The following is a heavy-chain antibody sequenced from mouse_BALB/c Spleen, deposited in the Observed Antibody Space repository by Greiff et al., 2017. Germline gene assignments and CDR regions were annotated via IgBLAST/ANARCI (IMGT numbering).Heavy chain of an antibody. CDR1: GFTFSSYG. D-gene: IGHD1-1*01. J-gene: IGHJ4*01. V-gene: IGHV5-6-3*01. Sequence: EVNVVESGGGLVQPGGSLKLSCAASGFTFSSYGMSWVRQTPDKRLELVATINSNGGSTYYPDSVKGRFTISRDNAKNTLYLQMSSLKSEDTAMYYCARDYGSSYVRAMDYWGQGTSVTVSS. CDR2: INSNGGST. CDR3: ARDYGSSYVRAMDY.